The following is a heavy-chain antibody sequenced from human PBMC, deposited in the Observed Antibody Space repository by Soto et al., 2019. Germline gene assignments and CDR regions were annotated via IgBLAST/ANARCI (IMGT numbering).Heavy chain of an antibody. CDR2: ISAYNGNT. V-gene: IGHV1-18*01. D-gene: IGHD6-6*01. CDR3: AGPVHEYSNNEAFDI. J-gene: IGHJ3*02. Sequence: ASVKVSCKASGYTFTSYGISWVRQAPGQGLEWMGWISAYNGNTNYAQKLQGRVTMTTDTSTSTAYMELRSLRSDDTAVYYCAGPVHEYSNNEAFDIWGQETMVNVS. CDR1: GYTFTSYG.